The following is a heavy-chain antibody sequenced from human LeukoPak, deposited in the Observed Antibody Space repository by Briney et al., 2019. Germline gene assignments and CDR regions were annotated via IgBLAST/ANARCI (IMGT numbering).Heavy chain of an antibody. J-gene: IGHJ3*02. Sequence: ASVKVSCKASGGTFSSYAISWVRQAPGQGLEWMGGIIPIFGTANYAQKFQGRVTITADESTSTAYMELSSLRSEDTAVYYCADTAGSSGAFDIWGQGTMVTVSS. D-gene: IGHD1-26*01. CDR1: GGTFSSYA. V-gene: IGHV1-69*13. CDR2: IIPIFGTA. CDR3: ADTAGSSGAFDI.